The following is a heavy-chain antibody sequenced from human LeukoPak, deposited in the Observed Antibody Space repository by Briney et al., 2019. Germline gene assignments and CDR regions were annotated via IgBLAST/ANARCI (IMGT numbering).Heavy chain of an antibody. D-gene: IGHD3-3*01. CDR1: GFTFSSYA. V-gene: IGHV3-23*01. CDR2: ISGSGGST. J-gene: IGHJ3*02. CDR3: ALLPQYYDFWSGTDAFDI. Sequence: QSGGSLRLSCAASGFTFSSYAMSWVRQAPEKGLEWVSAISGSGGSTYYADSVKGRFTISRDNSKNTLYLQMNSLRAEDTAVYYCALLPQYYDFWSGTDAFDIWGQGTMVTVSS.